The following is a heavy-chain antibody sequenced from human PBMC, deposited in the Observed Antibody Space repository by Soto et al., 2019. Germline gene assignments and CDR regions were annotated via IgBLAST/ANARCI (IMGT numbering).Heavy chain of an antibody. CDR1: GFPLRSYG. CDR2: ISGSGGST. D-gene: IGHD3-3*02. CDR3: AKDRTLRNHFYWFDP. J-gene: IGHJ5*02. Sequence: GGSLGLSCAASGFPLRSYGMHWVRPAPGKGLEWVSAISGSGGSTYYADSVKGRFTISRDNSKNTLYLQMNSLRAEDTAVYYCAKDRTLRNHFYWFDPWGQGTLVTVSS. V-gene: IGHV3-23*01.